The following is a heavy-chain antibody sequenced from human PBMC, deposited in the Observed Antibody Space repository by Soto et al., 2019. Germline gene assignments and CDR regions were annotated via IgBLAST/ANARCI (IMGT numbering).Heavy chain of an antibody. CDR1: GFSFGSYA. CDR2: ISGSDGKT. J-gene: IGHJ4*02. V-gene: IGHV3-23*01. Sequence: PGGSLRLSCPASGFSFGSYALSWVRQAPGKGLEWVSTISGSDGKTFYADSVKGRFSISRDTSQSTLYLQMNSLRADDTAMYYCARWSYLDYWGQGTRVTVSS. D-gene: IGHD3-3*01. CDR3: ARWSYLDY.